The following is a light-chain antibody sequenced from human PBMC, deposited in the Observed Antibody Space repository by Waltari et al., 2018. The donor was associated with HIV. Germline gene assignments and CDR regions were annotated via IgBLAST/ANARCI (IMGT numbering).Light chain of an antibody. V-gene: IGKV1-12*01. J-gene: IGKJ5*01. CDR2: GAS. CDR3: QQTNSFPFT. CDR1: QGISNW. Sequence: DIQMTQSPSSVSGYVGDRVTLTCRATQGISNWLAWYQQKPGNAPKLLIAGASNLEPGVPSRFSGSGSGTSFSLTITSLQADDFAVYYCQQTNSFPFTFGQGTRLEIK.